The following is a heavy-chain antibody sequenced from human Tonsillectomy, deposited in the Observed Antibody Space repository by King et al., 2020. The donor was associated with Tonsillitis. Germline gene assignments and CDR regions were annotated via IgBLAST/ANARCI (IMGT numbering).Heavy chain of an antibody. J-gene: IGHJ4*02. CDR3: ARHQGVGATELDY. D-gene: IGHD1-26*01. CDR1: GGFISSSDYS. V-gene: IGHV4-39*01. Sequence: QLQESGPGLVKPSETLPLTCTVSGGFISSSDYSWGWIRQPPGKGLEWIGSFYYSGSTYYNPSLKSRVTISVDTSKNQFSLKLSSVTAADTAVYYCARHQGVGATELDYWGQGTLVTVSS. CDR2: FYYSGST.